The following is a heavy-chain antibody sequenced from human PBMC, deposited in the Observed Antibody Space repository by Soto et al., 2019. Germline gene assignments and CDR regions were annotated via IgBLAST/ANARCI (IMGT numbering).Heavy chain of an antibody. V-gene: IGHV3-7*01. CDR2: IKQDGSEK. Sequence: GSLRLSCAASGFTFSSYWMSWVRQAPGKGLEWVANIKQDGSEKYYVDSVKGRFTISRDNAKNSLYLQMNSLRAEDTAVYYCARDFVGGYYFFYYYYYYMDVWGKGTTVTVSS. D-gene: IGHD2-15*01. J-gene: IGHJ6*03. CDR3: ARDFVGGYYFFYYYYYYMDV. CDR1: GFTFSSYW.